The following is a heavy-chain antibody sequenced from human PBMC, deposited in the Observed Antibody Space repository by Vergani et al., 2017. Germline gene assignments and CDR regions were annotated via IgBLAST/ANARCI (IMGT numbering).Heavy chain of an antibody. CDR3: ARSRGYSKTFDY. Sequence: QVQLQQWGAGLLKPSETLSLTCAVYGGSFSGYYWSWIRQPPGKGLEWIVEINHSGSTNYNPSLKSRVTISVDTSKNQFSLKLSSVTAADTAVYYCARSRGYSKTFDYWGQGTLVTVSS. V-gene: IGHV4-34*01. CDR2: INHSGST. CDR1: GGSFSGYY. J-gene: IGHJ4*02. D-gene: IGHD4-11*01.